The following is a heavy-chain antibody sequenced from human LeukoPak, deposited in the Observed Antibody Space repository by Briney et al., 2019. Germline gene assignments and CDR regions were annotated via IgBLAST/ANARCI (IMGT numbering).Heavy chain of an antibody. CDR2: IYYSGST. D-gene: IGHD3-10*01. V-gene: IGHV4-30-4*01. J-gene: IGHJ4*02. CDR1: GGSISSGDYY. CDR3: ARVPIIRGVIED. Sequence: PSETLSLTCTVSGGSISSGDYYWSWIRQPPGKGLEWIGYIYYSGSTYYNPSLKSRVTISVDTSKNQFSLKLSSVTAAGTAVFYCARVPIIRGVIEDWGQGTLVSVSS.